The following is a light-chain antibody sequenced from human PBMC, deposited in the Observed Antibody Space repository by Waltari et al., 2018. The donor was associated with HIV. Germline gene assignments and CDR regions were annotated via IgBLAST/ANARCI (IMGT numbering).Light chain of an antibody. Sequence: QSALTQPPSASGSPGQSVTISCTGTTSDVGGYRYVSWYQHHPGKAPKLIIYDVSKRPSGVPDRFSGSKSGNTASLTVSGLQADDEADYYCKSYAGGLEFGGGTKLTVL. CDR1: TSDVGGYRY. J-gene: IGLJ2*01. CDR3: KSYAGGLE. V-gene: IGLV2-8*01. CDR2: DVS.